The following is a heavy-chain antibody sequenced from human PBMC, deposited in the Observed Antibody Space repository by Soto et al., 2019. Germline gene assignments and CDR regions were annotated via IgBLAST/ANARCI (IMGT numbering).Heavy chain of an antibody. J-gene: IGHJ4*02. V-gene: IGHV3-23*01. CDR3: AKFSRIVGATMGGSHFDY. CDR2: ISGSGGST. CDR1: GFTFSSYA. Sequence: PGGSLRLSCAASGFTFSSYAMSWVRQAPGKGLEWVSAISGSGGSTYYADSVKGRFTISRDNSKNTLYLQMNSLRAEDTAVYYCAKFSRIVGATMGGSHFDYWGQGTLVTVSS. D-gene: IGHD1-26*01.